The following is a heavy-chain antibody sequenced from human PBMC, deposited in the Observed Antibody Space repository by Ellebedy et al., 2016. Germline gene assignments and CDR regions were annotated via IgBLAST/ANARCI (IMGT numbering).Heavy chain of an antibody. Sequence: GGSLRLSXAASRFTFSKFGLHWVRQAPGKGLEWVAIISSDGHNKYYADSVRGRFTISRDNSKNTLYLQMDSLRAEDTAVYYCAKDEGGGELPRPFDFWGQGTLVTVSS. CDR3: AKDEGGGELPRPFDF. D-gene: IGHD1-26*01. J-gene: IGHJ4*02. V-gene: IGHV3-30*18. CDR2: ISSDGHNK. CDR1: RFTFSKFG.